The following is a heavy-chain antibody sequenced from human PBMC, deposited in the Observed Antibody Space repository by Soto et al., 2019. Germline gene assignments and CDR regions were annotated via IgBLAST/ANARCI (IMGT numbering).Heavy chain of an antibody. D-gene: IGHD6-19*01. Sequence: SETLSLTCAVYGGSFSGYYWSWIRQPPGKGLEWIGEINHSGSTNYNPSLKSRVTISVDTSKNQFSLKLSSVTAADTAVYYCARGGTFRGGWYRYFDLWGRGTLVTVSS. CDR1: GGSFSGYY. CDR2: INHSGST. CDR3: ARGGTFRGGWYRYFDL. J-gene: IGHJ2*01. V-gene: IGHV4-34*01.